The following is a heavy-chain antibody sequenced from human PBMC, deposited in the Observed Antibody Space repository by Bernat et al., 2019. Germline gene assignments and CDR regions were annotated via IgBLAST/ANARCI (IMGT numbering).Heavy chain of an antibody. Sequence: QVQLQESGPGLVKPSETLSLICSVSGASVGQYFWSWVRQFPGKGLEWIAFIHASGATHCNPSLRSRVTTSIDTSKNQFSLSLNFVTAADTAIYFCASESAGEERNNWFDPWGQGILVTVS. CDR1: GASVGQYF. CDR3: ASESAGEERNNWFDP. V-gene: IGHV4-59*02. J-gene: IGHJ5*02. CDR2: IHASGAT. D-gene: IGHD2-21*01.